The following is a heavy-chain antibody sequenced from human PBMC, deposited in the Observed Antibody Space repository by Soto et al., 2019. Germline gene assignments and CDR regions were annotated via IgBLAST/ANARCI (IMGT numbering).Heavy chain of an antibody. Sequence: LSLTCAISGDSVSSNSVAWNWIRQSPSRGLEWLGRTYYRSKWYNNYAVSVKSRITINPDTSKNQFSLQLNSVTPEDTAVYYCTRDRVAVAQADTYYYYGMDVWGQGTTVTVSS. CDR3: TRDRVAVAQADTYYYYGMDV. D-gene: IGHD6-19*01. CDR2: TYYRSKWYN. J-gene: IGHJ6*02. V-gene: IGHV6-1*01. CDR1: GDSVSSNSVA.